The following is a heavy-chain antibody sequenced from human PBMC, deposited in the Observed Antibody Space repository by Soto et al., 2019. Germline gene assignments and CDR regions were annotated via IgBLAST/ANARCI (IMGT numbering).Heavy chain of an antibody. J-gene: IGHJ4*02. V-gene: IGHV3-21*01. CDR3: ARDDSGSFPLYYFDY. CDR2: ISSSSSYI. Sequence: EVQLVESGGGLVKPGGSLRLSCAASGFTFSSYSMNWVRQAPGKGLEWVSSISSSSSYISYADSVKGRFTISRDNARNSLYPQINSLRAEDTAVYYWARDDSGSFPLYYFDYWGQGTLVTVSS. D-gene: IGHD1-26*01. CDR1: GFTFSSYS.